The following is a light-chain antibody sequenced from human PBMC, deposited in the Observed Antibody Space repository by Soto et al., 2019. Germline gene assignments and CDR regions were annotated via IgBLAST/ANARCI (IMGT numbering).Light chain of an antibody. CDR1: QSISSW. CDR3: QQYNSYSW. CDR2: DAS. Sequence: DIQMTQSPSTLSASVGDRVTITCRASQSISSWLAWYQQKPGKAPKLLIYDASSLESGVPLRFSGSGSGTEFTLTISSLQPDDFATYYCQQYNSYSWFGQGTKLEIK. J-gene: IGKJ2*01. V-gene: IGKV1-5*01.